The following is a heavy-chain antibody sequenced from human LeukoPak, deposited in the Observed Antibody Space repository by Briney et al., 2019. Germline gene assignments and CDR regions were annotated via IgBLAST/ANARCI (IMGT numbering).Heavy chain of an antibody. J-gene: IGHJ4*02. Sequence: GGSLRLSCAASGFTFSSYAMHWVRQAPGKGLEWVAFIRYDGSNKYYADSVKGRFTISRDNSKNTLYLQMNSLRAEDTAVYYCAKEAQLERRTFDYWGQGTLVTVSS. CDR1: GFTFSSYA. CDR3: AKEAQLERRTFDY. CDR2: IRYDGSNK. D-gene: IGHD1-1*01. V-gene: IGHV3-30*02.